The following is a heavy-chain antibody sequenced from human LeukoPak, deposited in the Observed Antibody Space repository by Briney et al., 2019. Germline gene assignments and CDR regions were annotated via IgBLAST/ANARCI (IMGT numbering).Heavy chain of an antibody. CDR2: ISRSSSYI. D-gene: IGHD1-26*01. CDR3: ARDDSGSYSYYLHY. J-gene: IGHJ4*02. V-gene: IGHV3-21*01. Sequence: GGSLRLSCAASGFTFSSYTMNWVRQAPGKGLEWVSSISRSSSYISYANSVKGRFTISRDNAKNSLYLQMNSLRAEDTAVYYCARDDSGSYSYYLHYWGQGTLVTVSS. CDR1: GFTFSSYT.